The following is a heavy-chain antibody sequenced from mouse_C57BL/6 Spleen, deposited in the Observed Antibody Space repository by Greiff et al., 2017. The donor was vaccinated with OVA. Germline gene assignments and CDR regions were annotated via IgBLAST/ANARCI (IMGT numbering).Heavy chain of an antibody. CDR3: ARSLWEESFAY. Sequence: EVQLQQSGPELVKPGASVKIPCKASGYTFTDYNMDWVKQSHGKSLEWIGDINPNNGGTIYNQKFKGKATLTVDKSSSTAYMELRSLTSEDTAVYYCARSLWEESFAYWGQGTLVTVSA. V-gene: IGHV1-18*01. CDR2: INPNNGGT. J-gene: IGHJ3*01. D-gene: IGHD4-1*01. CDR1: GYTFTDYN.